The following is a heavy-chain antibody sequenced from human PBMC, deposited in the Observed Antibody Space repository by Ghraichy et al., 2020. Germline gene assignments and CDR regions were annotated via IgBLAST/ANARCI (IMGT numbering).Heavy chain of an antibody. CDR1: GYPFSTYA. J-gene: IGHJ6*02. CDR2: INAGNGDT. CDR3: ARYDELDPSGGCYYYGMDV. Sequence: ASVKVSCKASGYPFSTYAMHWVRQGPGQRLEWMGWINAGNGDTKYSQKFQGRVTFTRDTFATTAYMELSSLTSEDTAVYYCARYDELDPSGGCYYYGMDVWGQGTPVIVSS. V-gene: IGHV1-3*01. D-gene: IGHD5-12*01.